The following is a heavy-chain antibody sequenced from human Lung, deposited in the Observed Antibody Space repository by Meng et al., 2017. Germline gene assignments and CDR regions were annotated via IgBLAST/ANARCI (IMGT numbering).Heavy chain of an antibody. J-gene: IGHJ2*01. CDR2: ISTYNGNT. D-gene: IGHD4-17*01. V-gene: IGHV1-18*01. Sequence: QVQLVQSGAEVKTPGASVKGSCKASGYTFIRYGISWVRQAPGQGLEWMGWISTYNGNTNYAQKFQGRVTMTTDTSTSTAYMELRSLRSDDTAVYYCAVMGLYGDYDNWYFDLWGRGTLVTVSS. CDR1: GYTFIRYG. CDR3: AVMGLYGDYDNWYFDL.